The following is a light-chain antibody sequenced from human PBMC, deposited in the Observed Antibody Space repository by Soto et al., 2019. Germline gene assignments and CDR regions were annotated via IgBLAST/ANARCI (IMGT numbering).Light chain of an antibody. V-gene: IGKV3-20*01. CDR2: GAS. CDR1: QSVSTRY. J-gene: IGKJ2*01. Sequence: ESMLTQSPGTLSLSPGERATLSCRASQSVSTRYLAWYQQKPGQAPRLLIYGASIRAAGIPDRFSGSGSGTDFTLTISRLETEYFAVYYCHQFGSAPLAFTFGHGNKLEI. CDR3: HQFGSAPLAFT.